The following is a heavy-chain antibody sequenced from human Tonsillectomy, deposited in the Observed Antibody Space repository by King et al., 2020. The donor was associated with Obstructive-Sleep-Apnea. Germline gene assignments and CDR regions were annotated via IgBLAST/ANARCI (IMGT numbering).Heavy chain of an antibody. CDR2: IIPILGIA. J-gene: IGHJ2*01. V-gene: IGHV1-69*10. CDR3: ARVTMVRGVTGYFDL. D-gene: IGHD3-10*01. Sequence: VQLVESGAEVKKPGSSVKVSCKASGGTFSSYAISWVRQAPGQGLEWMGGIIPILGIANYAQKVQGRVTSTADKSTSTAYIELSSLRSEDTAVYYCARVTMVRGVTGYFDLWGRGTLVTVSS. CDR1: GGTFSSYA.